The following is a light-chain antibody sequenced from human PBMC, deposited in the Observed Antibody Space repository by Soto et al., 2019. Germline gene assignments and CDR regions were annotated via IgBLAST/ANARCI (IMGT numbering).Light chain of an antibody. Sequence: QSALTQPASVSGSPGQSITISCTGTSSDVGSYNLVSWYQQHPGKAPKLMIYEGSKRPSGVSNRFSGSKSGNTASLTISGLHAEDEADYYCCSYAGSSTHVVFGGGTKRTFL. CDR2: EGS. V-gene: IGLV2-23*01. J-gene: IGLJ2*01. CDR3: CSYAGSSTHVV. CDR1: SSDVGSYNL.